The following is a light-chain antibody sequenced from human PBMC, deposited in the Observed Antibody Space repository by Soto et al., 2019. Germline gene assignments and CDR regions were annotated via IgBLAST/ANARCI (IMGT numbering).Light chain of an antibody. V-gene: IGKV3-20*01. J-gene: IGKJ3*01. CDR3: QQFGTIPFT. CDR1: QSVSSTY. CDR2: GAS. Sequence: EIVLTQSPGTLSLSPGERATLSCRASQSVSSTYLGWYQQKPGQAPRLLISGASNRATGIPDRCSGSGSGTDFTLTISRLAPEDFAVYYCQQFGTIPFTFVPGTKVYV.